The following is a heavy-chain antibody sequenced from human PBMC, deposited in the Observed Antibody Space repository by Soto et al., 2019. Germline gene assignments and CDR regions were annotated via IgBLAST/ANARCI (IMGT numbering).Heavy chain of an antibody. J-gene: IGHJ6*02. CDR1: GGTFSSYA. CDR2: IIPIFGTA. V-gene: IGHV1-69*13. CDR3: ARDYRLGTVYYYYGMDV. D-gene: IGHD4-17*01. Sequence: SVKVSCKASGGTFSSYAISWVRQAPGQGLEWMGGIIPIFGTANYAQKFQGRVTITADESTSTAYMELSSLRSEDTAVYYCARDYRLGTVYYYYGMDVWGQGTTVTVYS.